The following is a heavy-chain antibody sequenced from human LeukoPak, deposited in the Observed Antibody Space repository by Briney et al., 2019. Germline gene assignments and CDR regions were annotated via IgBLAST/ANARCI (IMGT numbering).Heavy chain of an antibody. V-gene: IGHV3-7*01. Sequence: AGGSLRLSWAASGFTFRSNWMSWVRQAPGTGLEWVANINQDGSEKHYVDSVKGRFTISRDNAKNSLYLQMNSLRAEDTAVYFCATPGGPFDYWGQGTLVTVSS. CDR3: ATPGGPFDY. D-gene: IGHD4-23*01. CDR2: INQDGSEK. CDR1: GFTFRSNW. J-gene: IGHJ4*02.